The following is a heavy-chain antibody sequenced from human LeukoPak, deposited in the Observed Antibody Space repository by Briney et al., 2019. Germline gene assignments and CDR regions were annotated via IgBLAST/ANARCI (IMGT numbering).Heavy chain of an antibody. CDR3: ARSLSTAGIDF. V-gene: IGHV4-38-2*01. CDR1: GYSISSGRY. J-gene: IGHJ4*02. CDR2: VYHSGTT. D-gene: IGHD4-17*01. Sequence: SETLSVTCAVPGYSISSGRYWGWIRQPPGKGLEWIGSVYHSGTTYYNPSLKSRLTISVDTSNNQFSLNLRSVTAADTAVYYCARSLSTAGIDFWGQGTLVTVSS.